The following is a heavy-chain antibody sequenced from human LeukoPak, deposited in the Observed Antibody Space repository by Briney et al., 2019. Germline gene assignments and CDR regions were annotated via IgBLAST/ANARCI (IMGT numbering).Heavy chain of an antibody. CDR2: INPNSGGT. D-gene: IGHD3-10*01. J-gene: IGHJ4*02. CDR3: ARAERSMVRGVIIY. CDR1: GYTFTGYY. Sequence: ASVKVSCKASGYTFTGYYMHWVRQAPGQGLEWMGWINPNSGGTNYAQKFQGRVTMTRDTSTSTAYMELSRLRSDDTAVYYCARAERSMVRGVIIYWGQGTLVTVSS. V-gene: IGHV1-2*02.